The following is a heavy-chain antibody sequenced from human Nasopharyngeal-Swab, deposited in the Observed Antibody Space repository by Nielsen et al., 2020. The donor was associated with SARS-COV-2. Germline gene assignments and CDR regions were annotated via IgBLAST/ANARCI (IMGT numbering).Heavy chain of an antibody. J-gene: IGHJ4*02. V-gene: IGHV3-23*01. Sequence: GGSLRLSCAASGFTVSSNYMSWVRQAPGKGLEWVSAISGSGGSTYYADSVKGRFTISRDNSKNTLYLQMNSLRAEDTAVYYCAKDRRMYSNYYSSFDYWGQGTLVTVSS. CDR1: GFTVSSNY. D-gene: IGHD4-11*01. CDR3: AKDRRMYSNYYSSFDY. CDR2: ISGSGGST.